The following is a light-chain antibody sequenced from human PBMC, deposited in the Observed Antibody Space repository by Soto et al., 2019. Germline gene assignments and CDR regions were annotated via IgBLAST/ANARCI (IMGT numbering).Light chain of an antibody. CDR2: GNN. V-gene: IGLV1-40*01. Sequence: QAVVTQPPSVSGAPGQRVTISCTGSSSNVGGGYDVHWYQQLPGTAPKLLIYGNNNRPSGVPDRFSGSKSGTSASLAITGLQAEDEADYYCQSYDSSLSGYVVFGGGTKLTVL. CDR3: QSYDSSLSGYVV. CDR1: SSNVGGGYD. J-gene: IGLJ2*01.